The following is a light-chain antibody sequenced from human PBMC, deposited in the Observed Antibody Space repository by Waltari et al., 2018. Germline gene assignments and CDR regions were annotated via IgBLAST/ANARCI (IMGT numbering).Light chain of an antibody. CDR2: DAS. CDR3: QQYNNWPPFT. V-gene: IGKV3-15*01. Sequence: EIVMTQSPATLSMSPGERATLSCRASQSVSSNLAWYQQKPGQAPRLLIYDASTRATGIPARCSGSGSGTEFTLTISSLQSEDFAVYYCQQYNNWPPFTFGPGTKVDIK. CDR1: QSVSSN. J-gene: IGKJ3*01.